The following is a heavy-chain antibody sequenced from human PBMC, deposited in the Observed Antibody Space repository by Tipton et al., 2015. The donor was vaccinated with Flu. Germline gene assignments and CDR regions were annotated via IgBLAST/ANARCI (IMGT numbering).Heavy chain of an antibody. V-gene: IGHV3-7*01. CDR3: ARATLWGTGSFDY. Sequence: SLRLSCAASGFTFSSYWMSWVRQAPGKGLEWVANIKQDGSEKYYVDSVKGRFTISRDNAKNSLYLQMNSLRAEDTAVYYCARATLWGTGSFDYWGQGTLVTVSS. CDR1: GFTFSSYW. D-gene: IGHD3/OR15-3a*01. J-gene: IGHJ4*02. CDR2: IKQDGSEK.